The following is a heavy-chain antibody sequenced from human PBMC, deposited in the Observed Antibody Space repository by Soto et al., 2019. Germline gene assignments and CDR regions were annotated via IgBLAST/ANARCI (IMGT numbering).Heavy chain of an antibody. J-gene: IGHJ4*02. CDR2: IDYSGTT. V-gene: IGHV4-31*03. CDR3: ARDKITGLFDY. CDR1: GGSISSGGYY. D-gene: IGHD2-8*02. Sequence: PSETLSLTCTVSGGSISSGGYYWSWIRQHPGKGLEWIGYIDYSGTTYYNPSLMSRITISVDTSENQFSLKLSSVTAADTAVYYCARDKITGLFDYWGQGTLVTVSS.